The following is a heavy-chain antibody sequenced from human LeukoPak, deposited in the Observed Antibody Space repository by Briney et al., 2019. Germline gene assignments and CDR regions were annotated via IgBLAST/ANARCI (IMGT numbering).Heavy chain of an antibody. CDR2: IKQDETEK. Sequence: GGSLRLSCTASGFTFSNFWMGWVRQAPGKGLEWVANIKQDETEKYYVDSVKGRFTISRDNSKSTLYLQMNSLRAEDTAVYYCAKSRGDHQGFDYWGQGTLVTVSS. V-gene: IGHV3-7*01. J-gene: IGHJ4*02. CDR1: GFTFSNFW. CDR3: AKSRGDHQGFDY. D-gene: IGHD3-10*01.